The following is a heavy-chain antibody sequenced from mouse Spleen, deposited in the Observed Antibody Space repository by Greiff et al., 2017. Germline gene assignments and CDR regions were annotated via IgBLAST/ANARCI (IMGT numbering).Heavy chain of an antibody. CDR3: ARSGYGYDVPFAY. V-gene: IGHV1-52*01. CDR2: IDPSDSET. D-gene: IGHD2-2*01. CDR1: GYTFTSYW. J-gene: IGHJ3*01. Sequence: QVQLQQSGAELVRPGSSVKLSCKASGYTFTSYWMHWVKQRPIQGLEWIGNIDPSDSETHYNQKFKDKATLTVDKSSSTAYMQLSSLTSEDSAVYYCARSGYGYDVPFAYWGQGTLVTVSA.